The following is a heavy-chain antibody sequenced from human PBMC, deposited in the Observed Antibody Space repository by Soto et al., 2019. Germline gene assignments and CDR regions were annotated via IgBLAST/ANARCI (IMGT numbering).Heavy chain of an antibody. CDR2: INPNSGGT. CDR3: ARDAIRIDNFMLGAATTYYFDY. V-gene: IGHV1-2*04. CDR1: GYTFTGYY. Sequence: ASVKVSCKASGYTFTGYYMHWVRQAPGQGLEWMGWINPNSGGTNYAQKFQGWVTMTRDTSISTAYMELSRLRSDDTAVYYCARDAIRIDNFMLGAATTYYFDYWGQGTLVTVSS. J-gene: IGHJ4*02. D-gene: IGHD2-15*01.